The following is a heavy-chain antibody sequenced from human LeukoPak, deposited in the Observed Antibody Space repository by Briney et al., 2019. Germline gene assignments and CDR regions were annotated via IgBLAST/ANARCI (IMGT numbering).Heavy chain of an antibody. D-gene: IGHD3-10*01. J-gene: IGHJ4*02. V-gene: IGHV3-74*01. CDR3: ARRSWFGELFGLSYFDY. CDR2: INSDGINT. Sequence: GGSLRLSCAASGFTFSSYSMNWVRQAPGKGLVWVSRINSDGINTSYADSVKGRFTISRDNAKNTLNLQMNSLRAEDTAVYYCARRSWFGELFGLSYFDYWGQGTLVTVSS. CDR1: GFTFSSYS.